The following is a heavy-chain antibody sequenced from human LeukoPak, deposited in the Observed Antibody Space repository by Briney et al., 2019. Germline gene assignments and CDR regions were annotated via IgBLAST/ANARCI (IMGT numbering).Heavy chain of an antibody. CDR3: ARERRMAAINWFDP. D-gene: IGHD5-24*01. V-gene: IGHV1-2*02. CDR1: GYTFTGYY. Sequence: ASVKVSCKASGYTFTGYYMHWVRQAPGQGLEWMGWINPNSGGTNYAQKFQGRVTMTRDTSISTAYMELSRLGSDDTAVYYCARERRMAAINWFDPWGQGTLVTVSS. CDR2: INPNSGGT. J-gene: IGHJ5*02.